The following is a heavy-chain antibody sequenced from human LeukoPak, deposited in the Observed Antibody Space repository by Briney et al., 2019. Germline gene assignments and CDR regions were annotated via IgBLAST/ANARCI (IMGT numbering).Heavy chain of an antibody. Sequence: GGSLRLSCAASGFTFSNAWMSWVRQAPGKGLEWVGRIKSKTDGGTTDCAAPVKGRFTISRDDSKNTLYLQMNSLRNEDTAVYYCTAPQAVTPFDYWGQGTLVTVSS. J-gene: IGHJ4*02. CDR1: GFTFSNAW. V-gene: IGHV3-15*01. D-gene: IGHD4-17*01. CDR3: TAPQAVTPFDY. CDR2: IKSKTDGGTT.